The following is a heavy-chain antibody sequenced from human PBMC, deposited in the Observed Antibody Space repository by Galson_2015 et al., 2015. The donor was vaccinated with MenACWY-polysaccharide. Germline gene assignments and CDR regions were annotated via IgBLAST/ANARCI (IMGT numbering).Heavy chain of an antibody. Sequence: DGSNKYYADSVKGRFTISRDNSKNTLYLQMNSLRAEDTAVYYCARLNPDIGYYYGTDVWGQGTTVTVSS. V-gene: IGHV3-30*03. CDR2: DGSNK. D-gene: IGHD1-14*01. CDR3: ARLNPDIGYYYGTDV. J-gene: IGHJ6*02.